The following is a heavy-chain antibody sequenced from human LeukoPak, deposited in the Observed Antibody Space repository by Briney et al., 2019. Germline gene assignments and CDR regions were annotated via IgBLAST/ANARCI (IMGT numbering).Heavy chain of an antibody. V-gene: IGHV4-4*07. D-gene: IGHD3-22*01. Sequence: PPETLSLTCTVSGGSISSYYWSWIRQPAGKGLEWIGRIYTSGSTDYNPSLKSRVTMSVDTSKNQFSLKLSSVTAADTAVYYCARATWDYYDSSGSHAFDIWGQGTMVTVSS. CDR1: GGSISSYY. CDR3: ARATWDYYDSSGSHAFDI. J-gene: IGHJ3*02. CDR2: IYTSGST.